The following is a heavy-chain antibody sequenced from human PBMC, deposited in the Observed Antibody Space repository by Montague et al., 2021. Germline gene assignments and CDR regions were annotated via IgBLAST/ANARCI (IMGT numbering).Heavy chain of an antibody. CDR3: ARVAAWGYYDTSGPNWFDP. CDR1: GGSISSNNW. CDR2: IFYNGST. J-gene: IGHJ5*02. D-gene: IGHD3-22*01. Sequence: SETLSLTCAVSGGSISSNNWWTLVRQPPGKGLEWIGEIFYNGSTTYSPSLKSRVTISMDKSKNQFSLKLTSVTAADTAVYYCARVAAWGYYDTSGPNWFDPWGQGTLVTVSS. V-gene: IGHV4-4*02.